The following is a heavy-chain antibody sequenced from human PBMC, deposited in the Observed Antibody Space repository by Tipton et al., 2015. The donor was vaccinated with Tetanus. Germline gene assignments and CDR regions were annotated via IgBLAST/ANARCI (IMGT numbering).Heavy chain of an antibody. CDR2: VWDDGSKQ. CDR3: ARERSGECLGPVDS. V-gene: IGHV3-33*01. J-gene: IGHJ4*02. D-gene: IGHD3-3*01. CDR1: GFTFNGYG. Sequence: SLRLSCAASGFTFNGYGMHWVRQAPGKGLEWLALVWDDGSKQYSADSVKGRFTISRDNSKNTVDLQMNNLRDEDAAVYYCARERSGECLGPVDSWGQGTLVAVSS.